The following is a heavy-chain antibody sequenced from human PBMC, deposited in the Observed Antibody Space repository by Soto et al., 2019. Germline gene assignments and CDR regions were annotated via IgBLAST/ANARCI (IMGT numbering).Heavy chain of an antibody. J-gene: IGHJ1*01. CDR1: AGTIRGHAYF. D-gene: IGHD3-22*01. CDR3: AREGGSGYDSGRGCEHD. Sequence: SPARSLNRTVSAGTIRGHAYFLSWILQSQGKGLEWIGYIYSWGGTSYNPSVESRVTISRDNSKNQFSLPLSSVTAADTAVYYCAREGGSGYDSGRGCEHDWGKCTLVIVS. V-gene: IGHV4-30-4*01. CDR2: IYSWGGT.